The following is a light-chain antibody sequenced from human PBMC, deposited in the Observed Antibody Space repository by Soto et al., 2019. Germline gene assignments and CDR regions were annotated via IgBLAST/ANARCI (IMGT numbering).Light chain of an antibody. Sequence: EIVLAQSPGTLSLSPGERATLSCRASQSVTNSFLAWYQQKPGQAPRLLIYGASRRATGIPDRFTGSGSRTDFTLTISRLEPEDFAVYYCQQYVSSPWAFGQGTKVDIK. V-gene: IGKV3-20*01. CDR1: QSVTNSF. CDR2: GAS. CDR3: QQYVSSPWA. J-gene: IGKJ1*01.